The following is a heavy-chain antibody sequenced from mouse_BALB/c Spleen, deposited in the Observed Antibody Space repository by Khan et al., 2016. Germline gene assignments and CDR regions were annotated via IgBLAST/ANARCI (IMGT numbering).Heavy chain of an antibody. CDR2: ISYSGST. CDR1: GYSITSDYA. D-gene: IGHD3-3*01. J-gene: IGHJ3*01. CDR3: ARGGLAQAWFAY. V-gene: IGHV3-2*02. Sequence: LQQSGPGLVKPSQSLSLTCTVTGYSITSDYAWNWIRQFPGNKLEWMGYISYSGSTSYNPSLKSRISITRDTSKNQFFLQLNSVTTEDTATYYCARGGLAQAWFAYWGQGTLVTVSA.